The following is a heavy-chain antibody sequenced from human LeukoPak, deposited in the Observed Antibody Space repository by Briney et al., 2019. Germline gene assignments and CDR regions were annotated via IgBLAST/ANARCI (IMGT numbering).Heavy chain of an antibody. J-gene: IGHJ4*02. Sequence: PSETLSLTCTVSGGSISSYYWSWLRQPPGKGLEWSGYIYFSGSTNYNPSLKSRGNISVDTSKKQFSQKRRDGAAADTAVYYCARMTSSGWYAAGYYFDYWGQGTLVTVSS. CDR2: IYFSGST. V-gene: IGHV4-59*01. CDR1: GGSISSYY. D-gene: IGHD6-19*01. CDR3: ARMTSSGWYAAGYYFDY.